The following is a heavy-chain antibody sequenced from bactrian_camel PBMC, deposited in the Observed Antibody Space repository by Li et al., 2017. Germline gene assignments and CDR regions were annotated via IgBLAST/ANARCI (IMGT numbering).Heavy chain of an antibody. CDR3: AADLSLLRCSKYEYNY. V-gene: IGHV3S53*01. CDR1: GYAYSTSA. D-gene: IGHD2*01. CDR2: INIDSTR. Sequence: HVQLVESGGGSVQAGGSLRLSCATSGYAYSTSAYMAWFRQAPGKEREGAAAINIDSTRSYSDSVADRFTISLDNAKHTLYLQMNSLKPEDTAMYYCAADLSLLRCSKYEYNYWGQVTQVTVS. J-gene: IGHJ4*01.